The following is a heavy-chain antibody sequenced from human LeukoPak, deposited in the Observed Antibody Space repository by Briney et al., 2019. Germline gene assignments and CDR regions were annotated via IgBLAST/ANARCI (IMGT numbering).Heavy chain of an antibody. Sequence: SVKVSCKASGGTFSSYTISWVRQAPGQGLEWMGRIIPILGIANYAQKFEARVTINADKSTSTAHMHLSSLLSEHPAVYYCARGPAQATYYDFWSGSTTSNWFDPWGQGTLVTVSS. CDR3: ARGPAQATYYDFWSGSTTSNWFDP. J-gene: IGHJ5*02. CDR1: GGTFSSYT. V-gene: IGHV1-69*02. D-gene: IGHD3-3*01. CDR2: IIPILGIA.